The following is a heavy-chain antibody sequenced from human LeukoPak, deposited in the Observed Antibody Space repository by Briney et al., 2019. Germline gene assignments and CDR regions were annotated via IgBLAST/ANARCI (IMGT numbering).Heavy chain of an antibody. Sequence: GGSLTLSCAASGFTVSSNYMSCVRHAPGKGLEWVSFIYIGGSTYYAASVKGRFTISRDNSKKTRYRQRNGLQAEDTAEYYCAREVSKPLLGANYGMDVWGQGTTVTVSS. V-gene: IGHV3-66*01. CDR3: AREVSKPLLGANYGMDV. J-gene: IGHJ6*02. CDR1: GFTVSSNY. CDR2: IYIGGST. D-gene: IGHD2-2*01.